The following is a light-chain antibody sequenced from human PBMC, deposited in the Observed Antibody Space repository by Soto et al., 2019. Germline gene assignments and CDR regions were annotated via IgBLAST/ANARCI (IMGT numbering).Light chain of an antibody. V-gene: IGLV1-40*01. Sequence: QSVLTQPPSVSGAPGQRVTISCTGNRSNIGAGYDVHWYQQLPGTAPKLLIYGNNNRPSGVPDRFSGSRSGTSASLAISGLQAEDEADYYCHSYDNSLSVVVFGGGTKVTVL. CDR2: GNN. CDR1: RSNIGAGYD. J-gene: IGLJ2*01. CDR3: HSYDNSLSVVV.